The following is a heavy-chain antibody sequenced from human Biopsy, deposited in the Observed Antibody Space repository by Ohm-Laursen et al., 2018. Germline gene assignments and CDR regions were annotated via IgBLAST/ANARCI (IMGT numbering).Heavy chain of an antibody. CDR3: ATPFQYYDSWGGYPPFDH. D-gene: IGHD3-3*01. CDR2: IIAVSGLV. CDR1: GGTFSNYA. J-gene: IGHJ4*02. V-gene: IGHV1-69*10. Sequence: VKISCKASGGTFSNYAISWARQAPGEGLEWMGGIIAVSGLVNYAPKFQGRVSITADKSTTTAYMELSNLKSEDTAVYYCATPFQYYDSWGGYPPFDHWGQGTLVTVSS.